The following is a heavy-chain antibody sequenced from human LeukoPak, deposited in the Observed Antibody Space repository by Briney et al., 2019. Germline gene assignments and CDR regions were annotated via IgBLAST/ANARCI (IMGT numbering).Heavy chain of an antibody. CDR2: INPNSGGT. V-gene: IGHV1-2*02. D-gene: IGHD4-17*01. CDR3: ARVEGYGDYWSFDY. J-gene: IGHJ4*02. Sequence: ASVKVSCKASGYTFTGCYMHWVRQAPGQGLEWMGWINPNSGGTNYAQKFQGRVTMTRDTSISTAYMELSRLRSDDTAAYYCARVEGYGDYWSFDYWGQGTLVTASS. CDR1: GYTFTGCY.